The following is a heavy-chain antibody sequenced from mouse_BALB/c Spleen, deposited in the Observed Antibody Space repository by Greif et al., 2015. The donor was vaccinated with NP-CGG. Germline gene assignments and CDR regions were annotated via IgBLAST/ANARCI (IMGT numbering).Heavy chain of an antibody. Sequence: EVKLVESGGGLVQPGGSRKLSCAASGFTFSSFGMHWVRQAPEKGLEWVAYISSGSSTIYYADTVKGRFTISRDNPKNTLFLQMTSLRSEDTAMYYCARTPPYYYGSSWAMDYWGQGTSVTVSS. V-gene: IGHV5-17*02. CDR2: ISSGSSTI. D-gene: IGHD1-1*01. CDR1: GFTFSSFG. CDR3: ARTPPYYYGSSWAMDY. J-gene: IGHJ4*01.